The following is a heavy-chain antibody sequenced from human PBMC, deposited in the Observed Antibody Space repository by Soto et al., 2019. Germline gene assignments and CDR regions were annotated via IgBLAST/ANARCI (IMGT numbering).Heavy chain of an antibody. V-gene: IGHV1-2*02. J-gene: IGHJ4*02. CDR1: GDTFTGYY. CDR2: INPNSGGT. Sequence: QVQLVQSGAEVKKPGASVKVSCKASGDTFTGYYMHWVRQAPGQGLEWLGWINPNSGGTNYTQKFQGRVTMTRDTSISTAYMELSRLRFDDTAVYYCARDEYSSSWSEGDYWGQGTLVTVSS. D-gene: IGHD6-13*01. CDR3: ARDEYSSSWSEGDY.